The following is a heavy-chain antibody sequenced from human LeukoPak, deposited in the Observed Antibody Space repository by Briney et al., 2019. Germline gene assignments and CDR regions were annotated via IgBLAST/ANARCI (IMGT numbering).Heavy chain of an antibody. J-gene: IGHJ3*02. CDR1: GGSISSSNW. Sequence: PSETLSLTCAVSGGSISSSNWWSWVRQPPGEGLEWIGEIYHSGSTNYNPSLKSRVAISVDKSKNQFSLKLSSVTAADTAVYYCARVVEDIVVVVAAVPDAFDIWGQGTMVTVSS. CDR3: ARVVEDIVVVVAAVPDAFDI. D-gene: IGHD2-15*01. V-gene: IGHV4-4*02. CDR2: IYHSGST.